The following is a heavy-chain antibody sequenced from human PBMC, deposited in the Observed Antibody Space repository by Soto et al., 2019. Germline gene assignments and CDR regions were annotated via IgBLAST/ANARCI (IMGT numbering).Heavy chain of an antibody. CDR1: GGSISSYY. Sequence: SETLSLTCTVSGGSISSYYWNWIRQPPGKGLEWIGYIYYSGSTNYNPSLKSRVTISVDTSKNQFSLKLSSVTAADTAVYYCARRYGYCFDYWGQGTLVTVSS. D-gene: IGHD2-2*03. CDR3: ARRYGYCFDY. CDR2: IYYSGST. V-gene: IGHV4-59*08. J-gene: IGHJ4*02.